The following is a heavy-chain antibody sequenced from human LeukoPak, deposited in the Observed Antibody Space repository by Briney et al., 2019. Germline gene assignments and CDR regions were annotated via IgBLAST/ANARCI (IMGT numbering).Heavy chain of an antibody. V-gene: IGHV4-39*07. CDR2: IYYSGST. Sequence: SETLSLTCSVSDDSISSSGYYWTWVRQPPGKGLEWIGSIYYSGSTYYNPSLKSRVTISVDTSKNQFSLKLSSVTAADTAVYYCARVFFVWNDANYYYMDVWGKGTTVTVSS. J-gene: IGHJ6*03. CDR3: ARVFFVWNDANYYYMDV. CDR1: DDSISSSGYY. D-gene: IGHD1-1*01.